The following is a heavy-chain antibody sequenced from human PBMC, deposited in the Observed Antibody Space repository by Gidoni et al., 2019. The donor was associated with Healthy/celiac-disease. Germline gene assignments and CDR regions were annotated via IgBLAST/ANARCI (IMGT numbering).Heavy chain of an antibody. D-gene: IGHD6-6*01. CDR2: INPNSGGT. J-gene: IGHJ4*02. CDR3: ARDSSSSTDDY. Sequence: QVQLVQSGAEVKQPGASVKGSCQASGSTFTGYSMHWGRQAPGQGLAWMGWINPNSGGTNYAQKLQGRVTMNRDTSISTAYMELSRLRSDDTAVYYCARDSSSSTDDYWGQGTLVTVSS. V-gene: IGHV1-2*02. CDR1: GSTFTGYS.